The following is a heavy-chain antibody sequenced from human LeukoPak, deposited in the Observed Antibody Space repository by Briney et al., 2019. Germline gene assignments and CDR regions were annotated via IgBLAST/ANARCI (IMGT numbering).Heavy chain of an antibody. CDR2: IIPNFGTA. D-gene: IGHD3-3*02. J-gene: IGHJ4*02. V-gene: IGHV1-69*01. CDR3: ARGPLAIGPFDY. Sequence: ASVKVSCKASGGTFSSYAISWVRQAPGQGLEWMGGIIPNFGTANYAQKFQGRVTITADESTSTAYMELSSLRSEDTAVYYCARGPLAIGPFDYWGQGTLVTVSS. CDR1: GGTFSSYA.